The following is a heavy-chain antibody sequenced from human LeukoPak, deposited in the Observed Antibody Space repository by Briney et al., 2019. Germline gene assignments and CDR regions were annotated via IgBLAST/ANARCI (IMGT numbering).Heavy chain of an antibody. CDR1: GGSISSYY. V-gene: IGHV4-59*01. CDR2: IYYSGST. J-gene: IGHJ6*03. CDR3: ARSGRDSSGWYTPDYYYYYMDV. Sequence: SETLSLTCTVSGGSISSYYWSWIRQPPGKGLEWIGYIYYSGSTNYNPSLKSRVTISVDTSKNQFSLKLSSVTAADTAVYYCARSGRDSSGWYTPDYYYYYMDVWGKGTTVTVSS. D-gene: IGHD6-19*01.